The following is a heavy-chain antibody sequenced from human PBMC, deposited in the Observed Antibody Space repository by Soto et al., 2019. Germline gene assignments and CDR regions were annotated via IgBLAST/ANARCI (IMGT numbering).Heavy chain of an antibody. CDR1: GGTFSSYA. J-gene: IGHJ6*02. D-gene: IGHD3-22*01. CDR2: IIPIFGTA. Sequence: SVKVSCKASGGTFSSYAISWVRQAPGRGLEWMGGIIPIFGTANYAQKFQGRVTITADESTSTAYMELSSLRSEDTAVYYCARDYPGHYDSSGPPGVYYYYGMDVWGQGTTVTVSS. CDR3: ARDYPGHYDSSGPPGVYYYYGMDV. V-gene: IGHV1-69*13.